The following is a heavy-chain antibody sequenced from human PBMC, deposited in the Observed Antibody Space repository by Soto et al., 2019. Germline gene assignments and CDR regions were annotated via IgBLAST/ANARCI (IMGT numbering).Heavy chain of an antibody. CDR3: ARGDYYDSSGYSFDY. CDR2: IYYSGST. Sequence: SETLSLTCTVSGGSISSYYWSWIRQPPGKGLEWIGYIYYSGSTNYNPSLKSRVTISVDTSKNQFSLKLSSVTAADTAVYYCARGDYYDSSGYSFDYWGQGTLVTVSS. V-gene: IGHV4-59*01. J-gene: IGHJ4*02. CDR1: GGSISSYY. D-gene: IGHD3-22*01.